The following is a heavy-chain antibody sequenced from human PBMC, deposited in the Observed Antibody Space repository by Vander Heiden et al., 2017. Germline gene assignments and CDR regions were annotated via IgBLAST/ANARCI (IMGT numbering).Heavy chain of an antibody. J-gene: IGHJ4*02. CDR1: GFPFSTYA. V-gene: IGHV3-33*01. Sequence: QVQLVESAGGVVQPGRSLRLTCAASGFPFSTYAMHGIRQAPGKGLEWVAVIWYDGSNKSYGDSVKGRFTISRDNSKNTLYLEMNSLRAEDMAVYYCARDGSGWGDLDYWGQGTLVTVSS. CDR3: ARDGSGWGDLDY. CDR2: IWYDGSNK. D-gene: IGHD6-19*01.